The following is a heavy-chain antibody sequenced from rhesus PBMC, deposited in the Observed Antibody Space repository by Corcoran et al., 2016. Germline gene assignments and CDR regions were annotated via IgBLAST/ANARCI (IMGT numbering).Heavy chain of an antibody. CDR3: ARDCSGIYCPFDY. J-gene: IGHJ4*01. CDR1: GGSIRDSYY. CDR2: ITGSGGST. Sequence: QVQLQESGPGLVKPSETLSLTCTASGGSIRDSYYWNWIRQPPGKGLEWMGRITGSGGSTSCNPSLKSRVTISKDTSKNQFALRLSSVTAADTAVYYCARDCSGIYCPFDYWGQGVLVTVSS. D-gene: IGHD2-27*01. V-gene: IGHV4-92*01.